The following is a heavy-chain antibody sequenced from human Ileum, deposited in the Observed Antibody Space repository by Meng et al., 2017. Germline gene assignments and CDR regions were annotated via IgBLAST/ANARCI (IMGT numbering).Heavy chain of an antibody. CDR1: GFTFSDYA. J-gene: IGHJ4*02. Sequence: GGSLRLSCAASGFTFSDYALSWVRQAPGRGREWVSGITTDGDSAFYEDSVKGRLTISRDKSKNMLCLQMNSLRVEDTALYYCAKRSCSGGSCYTFFDYWGQGTLVTVSS. V-gene: IGHV3-23*01. CDR2: ITTDGDSA. D-gene: IGHD2-15*01. CDR3: AKRSCSGGSCYTFFDY.